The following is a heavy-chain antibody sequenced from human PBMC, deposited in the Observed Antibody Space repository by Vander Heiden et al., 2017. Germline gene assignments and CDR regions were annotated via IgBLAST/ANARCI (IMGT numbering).Heavy chain of an antibody. CDR1: GFTFSSHS. Sequence: EVQLVESGGGPVKPGACLRLSCEVSGFTFSSHSMDWVRQAPGEGLEWVSAISSGSSYIYYADSGKGRFTISRDNAKNALYLQMKRLSDEDTAVYYCAGGSPADGGPGPGDSWGQGTLVTVSS. J-gene: IGHJ4*02. CDR2: ISSGSSYI. D-gene: IGHD2-15*01. V-gene: IGHV3-21*01. CDR3: AGGSPADGGPGPGDS.